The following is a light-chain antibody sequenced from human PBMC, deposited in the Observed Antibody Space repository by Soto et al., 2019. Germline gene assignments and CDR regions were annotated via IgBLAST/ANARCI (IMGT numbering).Light chain of an antibody. J-gene: IGKJ2*01. CDR2: GAS. Sequence: EIVMTQSPATLSVSPGERATLSCRASQSVRSNLAWYQQKPGQAPRLLIYGASTRATGIPARFSGSGSGTEFTLTISSLQSEDFEVYYCQQYNNWPRTCGQGTKLEIK. CDR3: QQYNNWPRT. V-gene: IGKV3-15*01. CDR1: QSVRSN.